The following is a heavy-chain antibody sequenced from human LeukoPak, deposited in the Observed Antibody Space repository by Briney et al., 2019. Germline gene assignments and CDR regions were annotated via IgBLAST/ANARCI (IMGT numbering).Heavy chain of an antibody. CDR2: IYYSGST. D-gene: IGHD3-10*01. J-gene: IGHJ4*02. V-gene: IGHV4-39*07. Sequence: SETLSLTCTVSGGSISSSSFYWGWIRQPPGKRLEWIGSIYYSGSTYYNPSLKSRVTISVDTSKNQFSLKLSSVTAADTAVYYCATDRRGGLLTPLGYWGQGTLVTVSS. CDR3: ATDRRGGLLTPLGY. CDR1: GGSISSSSFY.